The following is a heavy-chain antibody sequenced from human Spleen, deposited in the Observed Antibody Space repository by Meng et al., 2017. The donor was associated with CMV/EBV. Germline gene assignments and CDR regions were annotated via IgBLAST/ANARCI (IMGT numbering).Heavy chain of an antibody. Sequence: SETLSLTCAVYGGSFNSYYWTWIRHPPGKGMEWIGEINHSGTTNYNPSHKSRVTISADTSKKQFSLKLTSVTAADTAVYYCARLEWLLYGMDVWGQGTTVTVSS. D-gene: IGHD3-3*01. V-gene: IGHV4-34*01. J-gene: IGHJ6*02. CDR3: ARLEWLLYGMDV. CDR2: INHSGTT. CDR1: GGSFNSYY.